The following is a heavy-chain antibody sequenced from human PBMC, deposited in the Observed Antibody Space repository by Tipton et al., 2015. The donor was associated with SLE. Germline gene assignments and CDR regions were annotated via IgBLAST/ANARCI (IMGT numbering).Heavy chain of an antibody. D-gene: IGHD6-6*01. CDR2: IYYSGST. CDR3: ARVSDSSSPFFDY. V-gene: IGHV4-59*11. J-gene: IGHJ4*02. Sequence: TLSLTCIASGGSISSHYWSWIRQPPGKGLEWIGYIYYSGSTNYNPSLKSRVTISMDTSKNHFSLKLSSVTAADTAVYYCARVSDSSSPFFDYWGQGTLVTVSS. CDR1: GGSISSHY.